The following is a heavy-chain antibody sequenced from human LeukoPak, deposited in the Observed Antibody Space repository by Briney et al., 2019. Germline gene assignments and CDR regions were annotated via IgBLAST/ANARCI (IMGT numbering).Heavy chain of an antibody. CDR1: GFTFSSCG. CDR3: AKDLGLRGIYGPRGGKTIDY. Sequence: GRSLRLSCAASGFTFSSCGMHWVRQAPGKGLEWVAVIRYDGSIKYYADSVKGRFTISRDNSKYTLSLQMNSLRAEDTAVYYCAKDLGLRGIYGPRGGKTIDYWGQGTLVTVSS. J-gene: IGHJ4*02. CDR2: IRYDGSIK. V-gene: IGHV3-30*18. D-gene: IGHD2-21*01.